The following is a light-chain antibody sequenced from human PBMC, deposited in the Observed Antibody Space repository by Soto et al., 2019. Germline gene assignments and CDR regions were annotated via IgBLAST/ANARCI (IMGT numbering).Light chain of an antibody. J-gene: IGLJ2*01. Sequence: QSALTQPASVSGSPGQSITISCTGTSSDVGGYNYVSWYQQHPGKAPKLMIYDVNNRPSGVSNRLSGSKSGNTASLTISGLQAEEEADYYCSSYTGSSTYVVFGGGTKLTVL. V-gene: IGLV2-14*01. CDR1: SSDVGGYNY. CDR2: DVN. CDR3: SSYTGSSTYVV.